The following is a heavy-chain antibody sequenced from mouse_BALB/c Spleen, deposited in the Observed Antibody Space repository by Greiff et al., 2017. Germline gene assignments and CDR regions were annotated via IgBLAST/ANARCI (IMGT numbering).Heavy chain of an antibody. CDR2: IWAGGST. CDR3: ARVGSSPYYAMDY. V-gene: IGHV2-9*02. D-gene: IGHD1-1*01. J-gene: IGHJ4*01. CDR1: GFSLTSYG. Sequence: VHLVESGPGLVAPSQSLSITCTVSGFSLTSYGVHWVRQPPGKGLEWLGVIWAGGSTNYNSALMSRLSISKDNSKSQVFLKMNSLQTDDTAMYYCARVGSSPYYAMDYWGQGTSVTVSS.